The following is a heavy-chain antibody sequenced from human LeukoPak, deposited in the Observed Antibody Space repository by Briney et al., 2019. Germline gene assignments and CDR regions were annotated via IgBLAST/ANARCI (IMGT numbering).Heavy chain of an antibody. Sequence: ASVTVSFTASGYTFTGYYMHWVRQAPGQGLEWMGWRSAYNGNTNYAQKLQGRVTMTTDTSTSTAYMELRSLRSDDTAVYYCARRANKGSGWYKELRRHPISPWGQGTLVTVSS. CDR1: GYTFTGYY. J-gene: IGHJ5*02. V-gene: IGHV1-18*04. CDR3: ARRANKGSGWYKELRRHPISP. D-gene: IGHD6-19*01. CDR2: RSAYNGNT.